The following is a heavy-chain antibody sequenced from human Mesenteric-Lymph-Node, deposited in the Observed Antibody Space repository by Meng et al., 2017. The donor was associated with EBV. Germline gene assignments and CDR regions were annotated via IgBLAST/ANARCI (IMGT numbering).Heavy chain of an antibody. CDR3: ATYYYDSSAYFD. CDR1: GGTFSSYA. D-gene: IGHD3-22*01. CDR2: IIPIFSTA. Sequence: QVQLVQSGAEVKKPGSSVKVSCKASGGTFSSYAISWVRQAPGQGLEWMGGIIPIFSTANHAQKLQGRVTITADESTSTAYMELNSLRSEDTAVYYCATYYYDSSAYFDWGQGTLVTVSS. J-gene: IGHJ4*02. V-gene: IGHV1-69*01.